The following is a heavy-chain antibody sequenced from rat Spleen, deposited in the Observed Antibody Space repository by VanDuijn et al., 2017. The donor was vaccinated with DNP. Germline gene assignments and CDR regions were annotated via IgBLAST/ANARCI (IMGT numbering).Heavy chain of an antibody. CDR2: ITPSGGST. D-gene: IGHD1-1*01. CDR1: GFTFSNYG. Sequence: EVQLVESGGGLVQPGRSLKLSCAASGFTFSNYGMHWIRQAPTKGLEWVASITPSGGSTHYRDSVKGRFIVSRDNAKYTLYLHMDSLKSEDTATYYCATHGDYSGALYFDYWGQGIMVTVSS. V-gene: IGHV5-19*01. CDR3: ATHGDYSGALYFDY. J-gene: IGHJ2*01.